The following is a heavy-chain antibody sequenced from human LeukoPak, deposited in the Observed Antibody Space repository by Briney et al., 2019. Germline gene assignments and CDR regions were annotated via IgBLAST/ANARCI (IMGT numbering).Heavy chain of an antibody. CDR2: IYYSGST. J-gene: IGHJ4*02. CDR3: ARSGRGSSAGFDY. D-gene: IGHD3-10*01. Sequence: PGGSLRLSCAASGFTFSSYAMSWLRQPPGKGLEWIGYIYYSGSTNYTPSLKSRITISVDTSRNQFSLKLNSVTAADTAVYYCARSGRGSSAGFDYWGQGTLVTVSS. CDR1: GFTFSSYA. V-gene: IGHV4-59*01.